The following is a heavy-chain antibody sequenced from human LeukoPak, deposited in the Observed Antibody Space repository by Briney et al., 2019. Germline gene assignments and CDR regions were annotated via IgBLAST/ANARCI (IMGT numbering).Heavy chain of an antibody. V-gene: IGHV4-59*01. J-gene: IGHJ4*02. CDR3: ARGGSWGYYFDY. CDR2: IYYSGST. Sequence: SETLSLTCTVSGGSISSYYWSWIRQPPGKGLEWIGYIYYSGSTNYNPSLKSRVTISVDTSKNQFSLKLSSVTAADTAVYYCARGGSWGYYFDYWGQGILVTVSS. CDR1: GGSISSYY. D-gene: IGHD3-16*01.